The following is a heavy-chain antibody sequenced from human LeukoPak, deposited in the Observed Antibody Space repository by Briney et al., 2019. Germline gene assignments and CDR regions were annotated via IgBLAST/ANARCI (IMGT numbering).Heavy chain of an antibody. CDR3: AKYALREIFFGDF. D-gene: IGHD3-3*01. J-gene: IGHJ4*02. Sequence: PGGSLRLSCAASGFTFSDSYMSWIRQSPGKGLEWVSHISGSGHIIYYADSMKGRFTISRDNAKNSLYLHMDSLRAEDTAVYYCAKYALREIFFGDFWGQGTLVAVSS. CDR1: GFTFSDSY. CDR2: ISGSGHII. V-gene: IGHV3-11*01.